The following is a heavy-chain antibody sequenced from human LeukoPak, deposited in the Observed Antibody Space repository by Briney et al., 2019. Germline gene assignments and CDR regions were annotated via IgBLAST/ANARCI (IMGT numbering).Heavy chain of an antibody. Sequence: KSSQTLSLTCTVSGGSISSGDYYWSWIRQPPGKGLEWIGYIYYSGRTYYNPSLKSRVSISVDTSKNQFSLRLSSMTAADTAVYYCARGPITMVREVLLKWFDPWGQGTLVTVSS. D-gene: IGHD3-10*01. V-gene: IGHV4-30-4*01. CDR2: IYYSGRT. J-gene: IGHJ5*02. CDR3: ARGPITMVREVLLKWFDP. CDR1: GGSISSGDYY.